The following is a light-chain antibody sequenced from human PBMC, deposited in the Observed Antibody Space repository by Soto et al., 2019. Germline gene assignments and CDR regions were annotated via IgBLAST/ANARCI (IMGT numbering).Light chain of an antibody. CDR2: GAS. J-gene: IGKJ1*01. CDR3: QQYGSLSWT. V-gene: IGKV3-20*01. CDR1: QNVARNY. Sequence: ENVLTQSPGPLSLSPGESATLSCRASQNVARNYLAWYQQKPGQAPSLLIYGASRRATGIPDRFSGSGSGTDFTLTISRLEPEDFAVYYCQQYGSLSWTFGQGTKVDIK.